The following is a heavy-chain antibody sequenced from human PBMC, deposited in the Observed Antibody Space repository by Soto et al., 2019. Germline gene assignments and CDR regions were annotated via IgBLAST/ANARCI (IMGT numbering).Heavy chain of an antibody. CDR2: ISYRGST. D-gene: IGHD2-2*01. Sequence: QLQLQESGPGLVKPSETLSLTCTVSGGSISSSSYYWGWIRQPPGKGLEWIGSISYRGSTYYNPSPKSRVTMSGDTSKNQFSLKLSSVTAADTAVYYCARLHGYCISTSCYGYYGMDVWGQGTTVTVSS. CDR1: GGSISSSSYY. V-gene: IGHV4-39*01. J-gene: IGHJ6*02. CDR3: ARLHGYCISTSCYGYYGMDV.